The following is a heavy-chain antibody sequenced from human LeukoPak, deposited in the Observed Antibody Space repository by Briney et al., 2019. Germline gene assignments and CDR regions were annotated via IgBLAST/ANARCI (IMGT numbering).Heavy chain of an antibody. CDR2: INPNRGGT. CDR3: ARDPGIAARPGYFQH. J-gene: IGHJ1*01. V-gene: IGHV1-2*06. D-gene: IGHD6-6*01. CDR1: GCTFTGYY. Sequence: ASVKVSCKASGCTFTGYYMHWVRQAPGHGLEWMGRINPNRGGTNYAQKLQGRVTMTRDTSISTAYMALSRLRSDDTAVYYCARDPGIAARPGYFQHWGQGTLVTVSS.